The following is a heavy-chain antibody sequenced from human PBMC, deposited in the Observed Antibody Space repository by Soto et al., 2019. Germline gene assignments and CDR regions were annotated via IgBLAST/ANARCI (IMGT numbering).Heavy chain of an antibody. J-gene: IGHJ4*02. V-gene: IGHV4-30-4*01. D-gene: IGHD2-2*01. Sequence: KTSETLSLTCTVSGGSISSGDYYWSWIRQPPGKGLEWIGYIYYSGSSYYNPSLKSRVSISIDTSKNQFSLKLSSVTAADTAVYYCASVFIVVVPAANNNWNSDGYFGYWGQGTLVTVSS. CDR2: IYYSGSS. CDR3: ASVFIVVVPAANNNWNSDGYFGY. CDR1: GGSISSGDYY.